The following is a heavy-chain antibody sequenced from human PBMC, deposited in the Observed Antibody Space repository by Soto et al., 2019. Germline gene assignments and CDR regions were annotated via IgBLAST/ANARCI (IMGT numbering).Heavy chain of an antibody. CDR3: ARLCCDFWSGYPSWFDP. Sequence: SETLSVTCTVSGGSISSSTFYWAWIRQPPGRGLEWIGTIYYSGSTYYNPSLRSRVTISVDTSKNQFSLKLSSVTATDTAVYYCARLCCDFWSGYPSWFDPWGQGTLVTVSS. D-gene: IGHD3-3*01. J-gene: IGHJ5*02. CDR1: GGSISSSTFY. V-gene: IGHV4-39*01. CDR2: IYYSGST.